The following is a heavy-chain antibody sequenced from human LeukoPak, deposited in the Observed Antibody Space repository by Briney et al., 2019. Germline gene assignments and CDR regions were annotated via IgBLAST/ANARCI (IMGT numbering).Heavy chain of an antibody. J-gene: IGHJ3*02. CDR1: GFTFSSYA. CDR2: ISGSGGST. V-gene: IGHV3-23*01. CDR3: AKHPRGLTGYYVSDAFDI. D-gene: IGHD3-9*01. Sequence: GGSLRLSCAASGFTFSSYAMSWVRQAPGKGLEWVSAISGSGGSTYYADSVKGRFTISRDNSKNTLYLQVNSLRAEDTAVYYCAKHPRGLTGYYVSDAFDIWGQGTMVTVSS.